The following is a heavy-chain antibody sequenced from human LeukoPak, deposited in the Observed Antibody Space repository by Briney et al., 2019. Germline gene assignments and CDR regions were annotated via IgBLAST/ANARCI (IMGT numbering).Heavy chain of an antibody. V-gene: IGHV3-48*03. CDR1: GFSFSRYG. D-gene: IGHD6-19*01. CDR3: ARGLSGWYLNYYYYYMDV. Sequence: PGPSLRLSCAGSGFSFSRYGMGWARHAARKGLEWVSYISSSGSNIYNADSVKGRFTITRDNAKNSLFLQMNSLRAEDTAVYYCARGLSGWYLNYYYYYMDVWGKGTTVTISS. CDR2: ISSSGSNI. J-gene: IGHJ6*03.